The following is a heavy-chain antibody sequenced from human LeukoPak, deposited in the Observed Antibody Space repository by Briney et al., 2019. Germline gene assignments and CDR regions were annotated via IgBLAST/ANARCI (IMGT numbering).Heavy chain of an antibody. CDR1: GGSISSSSYY. CDR2: IYYSGST. Sequence: SETLSLTCTVSGGSISSSSYYWGWIRQPPGKGLEWIGSIYYSGSTYYNPSLKSRVTISVDTSKNQFSLKLSSVTAADTAVYYCARTSMITFGGVIVKGGFDPWGQGTLVTVSS. D-gene: IGHD3-16*02. V-gene: IGHV4-39*07. J-gene: IGHJ5*02. CDR3: ARTSMITFGGVIVKGGFDP.